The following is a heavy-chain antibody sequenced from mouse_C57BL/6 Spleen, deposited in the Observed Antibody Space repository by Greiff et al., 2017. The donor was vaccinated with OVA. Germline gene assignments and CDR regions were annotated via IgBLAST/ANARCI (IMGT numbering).Heavy chain of an antibody. CDR3: ARSNGIYDGSSYPFAY. CDR1: GYTFTSYW. CDR2: IYPGSGST. J-gene: IGHJ3*01. D-gene: IGHD1-1*01. V-gene: IGHV1-55*01. Sequence: QVQLQQPGAELVKPGASVKMSCKASGYTFTSYWITWVKQRPGQGLEWIGDIYPGSGSTNYNEKFKSKATLTVDTSSSTAYMQLSSLTSEDSAVYDCARSNGIYDGSSYPFAYWGQGTLVTVSA.